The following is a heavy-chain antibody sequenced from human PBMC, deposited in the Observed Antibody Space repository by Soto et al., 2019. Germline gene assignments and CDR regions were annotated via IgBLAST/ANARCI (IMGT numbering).Heavy chain of an antibody. Sequence: EIQVVESGGGLVQPGGSLRLSCAASGFIFSANWMSWLRQAPGKGLEWVAHINQDGSQTLYVDSVKGRFTISRDNAKSSLYLQMNSLRVDDTAVYSCVSWDDIVVSNDWGQGSLVTVPS. CDR1: GFIFSANW. J-gene: IGHJ4*02. V-gene: IGHV3-7*01. CDR2: INQDGSQT. D-gene: IGHD5-12*01. CDR3: VSWDDIVVSND.